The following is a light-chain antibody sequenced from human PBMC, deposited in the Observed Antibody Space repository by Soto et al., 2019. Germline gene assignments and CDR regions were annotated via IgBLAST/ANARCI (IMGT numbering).Light chain of an antibody. J-gene: IGKJ4*01. Sequence: EIVMTQSPATLSVSPGESATLSCRASQSISGNLAWYQQKPGLAPRLLIYHTSTRATGVPARFSGSGSGTEFSLTISSLQSEDFAVYYCQRYDNWPLNCGGGNKGDIK. V-gene: IGKV3-15*01. CDR2: HTS. CDR1: QSISGN. CDR3: QRYDNWPLN.